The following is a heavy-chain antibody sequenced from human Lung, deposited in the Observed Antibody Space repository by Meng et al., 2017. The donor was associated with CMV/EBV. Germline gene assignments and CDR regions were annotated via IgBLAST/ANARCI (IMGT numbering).Heavy chain of an antibody. V-gene: IGHV3-21*01. CDR1: GFTFSSYS. J-gene: IGHJ4*02. Sequence: GGSXRLXCAASGFTFSSYSMNWVRQAPGKGLEWVSSISSSSSYIYYADSVKGRFTISRDNAKNSLYLQMNSLRAEDTAVYYCARVLFMGSYYFDYWVQGNXVTVSS. D-gene: IGHD3-10*01. CDR2: ISSSSSYI. CDR3: ARVLFMGSYYFDY.